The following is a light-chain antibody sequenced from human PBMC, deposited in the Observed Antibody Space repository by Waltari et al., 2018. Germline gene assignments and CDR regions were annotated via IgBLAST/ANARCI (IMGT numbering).Light chain of an antibody. Sequence: QTVVTQEPSFSVSPGGTVTLTCGLRSGSVSTTYYPSWYQQTPGQAPRPLIYSTNTRSSGVPDRISGSILGNKAALTITGAQADDESDYYCVLYMGGGILFCGGTKLTVL. CDR3: VLYMGGGIL. V-gene: IGLV8-61*01. CDR2: STN. CDR1: SGSVSTTYY. J-gene: IGLJ3*02.